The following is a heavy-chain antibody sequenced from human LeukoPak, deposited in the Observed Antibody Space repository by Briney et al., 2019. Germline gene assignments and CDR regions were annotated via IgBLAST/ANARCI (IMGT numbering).Heavy chain of an antibody. D-gene: IGHD3-22*01. CDR3: AKRAITMIKGDHAFDI. CDR2: ISASGGST. Sequence: QPGGSLRLSCAASGFTFSSYAMNWVRQAPGKGLERVSAISASGGSTYYADSVKGRFTISRDNSKNTLYLQMNSLRAEDTAVYYCAKRAITMIKGDHAFDIWGQGTMVTVSS. V-gene: IGHV3-23*01. J-gene: IGHJ3*02. CDR1: GFTFSSYA.